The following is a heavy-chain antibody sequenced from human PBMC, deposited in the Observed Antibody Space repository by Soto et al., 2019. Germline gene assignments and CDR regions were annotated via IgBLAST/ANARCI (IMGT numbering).Heavy chain of an antibody. CDR1: GGTFSSYA. CDR3: ARASGSSYWFDP. V-gene: IGHV1-18*01. D-gene: IGHD1-26*01. CDR2: ISAYNGNT. J-gene: IGHJ5*02. Sequence: EVSVKVSCKASGGTFSSYAISWVRQAPGQGLEWMGWISAYNGNTNYAQKLQGRVTMTTDTSTSTAYMELRSLRSDDTAVYYCARASGSSYWFDPWGQGTLVTVS.